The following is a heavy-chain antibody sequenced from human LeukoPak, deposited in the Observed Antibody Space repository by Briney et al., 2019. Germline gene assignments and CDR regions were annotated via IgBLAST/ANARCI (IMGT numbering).Heavy chain of an antibody. D-gene: IGHD1-26*01. J-gene: IGHJ3*02. CDR2: ISWNSGSI. V-gene: IGHV3-9*01. CDR3: AKDTSEDGSYYLADAFDI. CDR1: GFTFDDYA. Sequence: GGSLRLSCAASGFTFDDYAMHWVRQAPGKGLEWVSGISWNSGSIGYADSVKGRFTISRDNAKNSLYLQMNSLRAEDTALYYCAKDTSEDGSYYLADAFDIWGQGTMVTVSS.